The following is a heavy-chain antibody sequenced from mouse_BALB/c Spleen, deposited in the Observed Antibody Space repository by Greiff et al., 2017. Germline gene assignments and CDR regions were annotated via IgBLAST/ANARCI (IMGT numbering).Heavy chain of an antibody. Sequence: QLHQSGPELVKPGASVKVSCKASGYAFTSYYMHWVKQSPGQGLEWIGYIDPYNGGTSYNQKFKGKATLTVDKSSSTAYMHLNSLTSEDSAVYYCARLHYYGPWFADWGQGTLVTVSA. CDR1: GYAFTSYY. V-gene: IGHV1S135*01. CDR3: ARLHYYGPWFAD. D-gene: IGHD1-2*01. CDR2: IDPYNGGT. J-gene: IGHJ3*01.